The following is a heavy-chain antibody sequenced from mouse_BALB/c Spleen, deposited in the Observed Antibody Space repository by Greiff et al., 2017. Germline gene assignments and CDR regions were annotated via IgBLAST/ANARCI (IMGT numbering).Heavy chain of an antibody. CDR3: ARDRMYGNYGEGAMDY. Sequence: VMLVESGPGLVAPSQSLSITCTVSGFSLTSYGVHWVRQPPGKGLEWLGVIWAGGSTNYNSALMSRLSISKDNSKSQVFLKMNSLQTDDTAMYYCARDRMYGNYGEGAMDYWGQGTSVTVSS. CDR1: GFSLTSYG. V-gene: IGHV2-9*02. J-gene: IGHJ4*01. CDR2: IWAGGST. D-gene: IGHD2-10*02.